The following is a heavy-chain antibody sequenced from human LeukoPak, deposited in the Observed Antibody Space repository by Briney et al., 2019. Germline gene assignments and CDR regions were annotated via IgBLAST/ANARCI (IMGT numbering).Heavy chain of an antibody. Sequence: ASVKVSCKASGYTFTSYGISWVRQAPGQGLEWMGWISAYNGNTNYAQKLQGRVTMTTDTSTSTAYMELRSLRSDDTAVYYCARARRYYDFWSGQYSPPVDDYWGQGTLVTVSS. CDR3: ARARRYYDFWSGQYSPPVDDY. CDR1: GYTFTSYG. V-gene: IGHV1-18*01. J-gene: IGHJ4*02. D-gene: IGHD3-3*01. CDR2: ISAYNGNT.